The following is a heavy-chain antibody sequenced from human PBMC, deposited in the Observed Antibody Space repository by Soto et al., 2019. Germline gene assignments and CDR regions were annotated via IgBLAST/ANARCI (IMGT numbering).Heavy chain of an antibody. CDR2: IIPILGIA. D-gene: IGHD4-17*01. CDR3: AREEGQSAYGDSGWVYWFDP. V-gene: IGHV1-69*08. CDR1: GGTFSSYT. Sequence: QVQLVQSGAEVKKPGSSVKVSCKASGGTFSSYTISWVRQAPGQGLEWMGRIIPILGIANYAQKFQGRVTITADKSXXTXYXXLSSLRSEDTAVYYCAREEGQSAYGDSGWVYWFDPWGQGTLVTVSS. J-gene: IGHJ5*02.